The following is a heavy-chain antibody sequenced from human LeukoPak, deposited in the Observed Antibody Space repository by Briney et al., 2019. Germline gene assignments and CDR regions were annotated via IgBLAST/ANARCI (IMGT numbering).Heavy chain of an antibody. CDR2: ISSSGSTI. V-gene: IGHV3-48*03. CDR1: GFTFSSYE. J-gene: IGHJ6*04. CDR3: ARDRYYYYGMDV. Sequence: WGSLRLSCAASGFTFSSYEMNWVRQAPGKGLEWVSYISSSGSTIYYADSVKGRFTISRDNAKNSLYLQMNSLRAEDTAVYYCARDRYYYYGMDVWGKGTTVTVSS.